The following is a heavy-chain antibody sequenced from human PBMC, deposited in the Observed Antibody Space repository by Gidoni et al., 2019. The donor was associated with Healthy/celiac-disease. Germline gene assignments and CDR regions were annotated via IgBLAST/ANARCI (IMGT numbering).Heavy chain of an antibody. CDR2: IKSKTDGGTT. D-gene: IGHD3-10*01. Sequence: EVQLVESGGGLVKPGGSLRLSCAASGFTFSNAWMNWVRQAPRKGLEWVGRIKSKTDGGTTDYASPWKGRFTISRDDSKNTLYLQMNSLKTEDTAVYYCTTAGAMVPRFAGAFDIWGQGTMVTVSS. V-gene: IGHV3-15*07. CDR3: TTAGAMVPRFAGAFDI. J-gene: IGHJ3*02. CDR1: GFTFSNAW.